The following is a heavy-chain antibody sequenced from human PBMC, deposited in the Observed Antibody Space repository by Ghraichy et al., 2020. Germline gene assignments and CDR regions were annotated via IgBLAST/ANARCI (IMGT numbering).Heavy chain of an antibody. Sequence: GGSLRLSCAASGFTFSSYAMSWVRQAPGKGLEWVSAISGSGGSKYYADSVKGRFTISRDNSKNTLYLQMNSLRAEDTAVYYCAKDGYPGIAARPDYVDYWGQGTLVTVAS. J-gene: IGHJ4*02. CDR2: ISGSGGSK. V-gene: IGHV3-23*01. CDR1: GFTFSSYA. CDR3: AKDGYPGIAARPDYVDY. D-gene: IGHD6-6*01.